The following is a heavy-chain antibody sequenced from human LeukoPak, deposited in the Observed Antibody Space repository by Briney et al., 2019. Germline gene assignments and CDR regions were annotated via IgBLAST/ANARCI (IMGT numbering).Heavy chain of an antibody. Sequence: ASVKVSCKVSGYTLSDLAMHWVRQAPGKGLEWMGGLDPEDGEAIYAQPLQGRVTMTEDTSTDTAYMELSRLRSEDTAVYYCATRNFGDYGAFDIWGPGTMVTVSS. V-gene: IGHV1-24*01. CDR2: LDPEDGEA. D-gene: IGHD4-17*01. CDR1: GYTLSDLA. J-gene: IGHJ3*02. CDR3: ATRNFGDYGAFDI.